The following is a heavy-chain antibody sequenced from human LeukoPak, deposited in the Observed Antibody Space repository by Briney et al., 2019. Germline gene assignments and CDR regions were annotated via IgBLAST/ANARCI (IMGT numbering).Heavy chain of an antibody. J-gene: IGHJ3*02. V-gene: IGHV3-53*04. CDR1: GFSVSGNY. Sequence: GGSLRLSCAASGFSVSGNYMSWVRQAPGKGLEWVSAIYSGGATYYTDSVKGRFTMSRHTSKNTLDLQMNRLRVEDTAVYYCARWNMEGIVVDVFDIWGQGTRVTVSS. CDR2: IYSGGAT. CDR3: ARWNMEGIVVDVFDI. D-gene: IGHD3-22*01.